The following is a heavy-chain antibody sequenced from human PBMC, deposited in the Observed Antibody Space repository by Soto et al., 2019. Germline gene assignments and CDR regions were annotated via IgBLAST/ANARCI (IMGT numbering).Heavy chain of an antibody. CDR3: ATRPLLPGAP. J-gene: IGHJ3*01. Sequence: EVQLVESGGGLIQPGGSLRLSCAASGFTFSSNDMNWVRQAPGKGLEWVSLIYSGGSTYYADSVKGRFTISRDNSKNTLYLQMSSPRAADTAVYYCATRPLLPGAPWGQGTMVTVSS. CDR2: IYSGGST. D-gene: IGHD3-22*01. CDR1: GFTFSSND. V-gene: IGHV3-53*01.